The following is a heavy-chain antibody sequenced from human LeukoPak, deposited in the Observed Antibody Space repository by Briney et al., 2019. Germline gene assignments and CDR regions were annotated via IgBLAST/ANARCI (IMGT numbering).Heavy chain of an antibody. CDR2: IIPIFGTA. J-gene: IGHJ6*03. D-gene: IGHD2-2*01. CDR3: ARVPIGYCSSTSCYVYYYYMDV. Sequence: GSSVKLSCKASGGTFSSYAISWVRQAPGQGLEWMGGIIPIFGTANYAQKFQGRVTITADESTSTAYMELSSLRSEDTAVYYCARVPIGYCSSTSCYVYYYYMDVWGKGTTVTVSS. V-gene: IGHV1-69*01. CDR1: GGTFSSYA.